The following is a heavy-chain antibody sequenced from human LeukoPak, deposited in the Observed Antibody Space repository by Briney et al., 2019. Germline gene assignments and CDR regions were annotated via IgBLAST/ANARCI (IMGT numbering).Heavy chain of an antibody. D-gene: IGHD2-15*01. V-gene: IGHV3-23*01. CDR3: AKECSGGSCYGGFDY. CDR1: GFTFSSYA. CDR2: ISGSGGST. J-gene: IGHJ4*02. Sequence: PGGSLRLSCAASGFTFSSYAMSWVRQAPGKGLEWVSAISGSGGSTYYADSVKGRFTISRDNSKSTLYLQMNSLRAEDTAVYYCAKECSGGSCYGGFDYWGQGTLGTVSS.